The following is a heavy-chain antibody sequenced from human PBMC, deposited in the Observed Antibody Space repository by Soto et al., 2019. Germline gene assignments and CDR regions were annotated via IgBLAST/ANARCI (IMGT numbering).Heavy chain of an antibody. Sequence: VQLAESGGGLVQPGGSLRLSCAASGFTFSDHYMDWVRQAPGKGLEWVGRSRDKVHSHTTEYAASVKGRFTISRGDSENSLYLQMNSLKTEDTAVYYCARGVVSTGYFDYSGQGTLVTVSS. CDR2: SRDKVHSHTT. J-gene: IGHJ4*02. CDR1: GFTFSDHY. CDR3: ARGVVSTGYFDY. D-gene: IGHD5-12*01. V-gene: IGHV3-72*01.